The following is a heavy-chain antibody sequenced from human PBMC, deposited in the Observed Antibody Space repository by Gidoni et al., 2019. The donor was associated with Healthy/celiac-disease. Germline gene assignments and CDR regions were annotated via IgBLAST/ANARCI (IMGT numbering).Heavy chain of an antibody. CDR1: GFPFSSYA. CDR2: ISGSGGST. D-gene: IGHD3-10*01. CDR3: AKGREGHGSGREVDY. Sequence: EVQLLESGGGLVQPGGSLSLSCAASGFPFSSYAMSWVRQAPGKGLEWVSAISGSGGSTYYADSVKGRFTISRDNSKNTLYLQMNSLRAEDTAVYYCAKGREGHGSGREVDYWGQGTLVTVSS. V-gene: IGHV3-23*01. J-gene: IGHJ4*02.